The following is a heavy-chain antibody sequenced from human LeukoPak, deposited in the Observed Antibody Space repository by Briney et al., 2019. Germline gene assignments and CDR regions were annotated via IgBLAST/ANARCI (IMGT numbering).Heavy chain of an antibody. V-gene: IGHV3-30*04. CDR3: ARENLLRYFDWLPRGGGWFDP. D-gene: IGHD3-9*01. J-gene: IGHJ5*02. CDR1: GFTLSSYA. Sequence: GGSLRLSCAASGFTLSSYAMHWVRQAPSKGLEWVAVISYDGSNKYYADSVKGRFTISRDNSKNTLYLQMNSLRAEDTAVYYCARENLLRYFDWLPRGGGWFDPWGQGTLVTVSS. CDR2: ISYDGSNK.